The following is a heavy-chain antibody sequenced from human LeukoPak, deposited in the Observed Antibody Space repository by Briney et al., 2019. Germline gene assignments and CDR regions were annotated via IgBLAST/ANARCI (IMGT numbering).Heavy chain of an antibody. Sequence: SETLSLTCAVYGGSFSGYYWSWIRQTPGKGLEWIGEINHSGSTNYNPSLKSRVTISVDTSKNQFSLKLSSVTAADTAVYYCARAEYYYGSGSYYSDYWGQGTLVTVSS. CDR3: ARAEYYYGSGSYYSDY. CDR1: GGSFSGYY. CDR2: INHSGST. D-gene: IGHD3-10*01. V-gene: IGHV4-34*01. J-gene: IGHJ4*02.